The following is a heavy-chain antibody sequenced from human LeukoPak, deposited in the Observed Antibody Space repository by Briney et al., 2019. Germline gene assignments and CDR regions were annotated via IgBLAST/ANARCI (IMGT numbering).Heavy chain of an antibody. D-gene: IGHD2-2*01. Sequence: GGSLRLSCAASGFPFSRYEMNWVRQAPGKGLDWVSYISSSGSTIYYADSVKGRFTISRDNAKNALYLQMNSLRAEDTAVYYCAREVVVPAALSYSYYYYMDVWAKGTTVTVSS. J-gene: IGHJ6*03. CDR2: ISSSGSTI. CDR1: GFPFSRYE. V-gene: IGHV3-48*03. CDR3: AREVVVPAALSYSYYYYMDV.